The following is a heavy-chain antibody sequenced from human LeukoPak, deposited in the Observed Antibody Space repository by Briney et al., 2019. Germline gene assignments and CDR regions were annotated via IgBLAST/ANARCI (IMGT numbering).Heavy chain of an antibody. Sequence: PGGSLRLSCAASGFTFSSYAMSWVRPAPGKGLEWVSAISGSGGSTYYADSVKGRFTISRDNSKNTLYLQTNSLRAEDTAVYYCAKDSYYDFWSGYFDYWGQGTLVTVSS. V-gene: IGHV3-23*01. CDR1: GFTFSSYA. CDR3: AKDSYYDFWSGYFDY. CDR2: ISGSGGST. D-gene: IGHD3-3*01. J-gene: IGHJ4*02.